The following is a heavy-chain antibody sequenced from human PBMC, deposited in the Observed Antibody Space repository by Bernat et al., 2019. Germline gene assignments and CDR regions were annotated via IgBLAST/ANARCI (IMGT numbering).Heavy chain of an antibody. CDR1: GFTFRGYW. V-gene: IGHV3-7*03. CDR2: IKQDGSEK. CDR3: ARVRSTSRNFDY. J-gene: IGHJ4*02. Sequence: EVQLVESGGGLVQPGGSLRLSCAASGFTFRGYWMTWVRQAPGKGLEWVANIKQDGSEKYYVDSVKGRFTISRDNAKNSLYLQMNSLRAEDTAVYYCARVRSTSRNFDYWGQGTLVTVSS. D-gene: IGHD2-2*01.